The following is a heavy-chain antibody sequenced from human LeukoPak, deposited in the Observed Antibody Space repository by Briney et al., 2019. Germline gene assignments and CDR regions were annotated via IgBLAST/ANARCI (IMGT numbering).Heavy chain of an antibody. Sequence: PGGSLRLSCAASGFTFSSYAMHWVRQAPGKGLEWVAVISYDGSNKYYADSVKGRFTISRDNSKNTLYLQMNSLRAEDTAVYYCARAPNAAAGPIDYWGQGTLVTVSS. CDR1: GFTFSSYA. J-gene: IGHJ4*02. V-gene: IGHV3-30-3*01. D-gene: IGHD6-13*01. CDR3: ARAPNAAAGPIDY. CDR2: ISYDGSNK.